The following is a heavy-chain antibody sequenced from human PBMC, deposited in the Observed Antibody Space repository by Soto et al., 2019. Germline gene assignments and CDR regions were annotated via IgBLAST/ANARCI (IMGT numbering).Heavy chain of an antibody. Sequence: SVKVSCKVSGVTVSSYAISWVRQAPGQGLEWMGGIIPIFGTANYAQKFQGRVTITADESTSTAYMELSSLRSEDTAVYYCARDKWELPRKLYYFDYWGQGTLVTVSS. CDR2: IIPIFGTA. CDR3: ARDKWELPRKLYYFDY. D-gene: IGHD1-26*01. CDR1: GVTVSSYA. J-gene: IGHJ4*02. V-gene: IGHV1-69*13.